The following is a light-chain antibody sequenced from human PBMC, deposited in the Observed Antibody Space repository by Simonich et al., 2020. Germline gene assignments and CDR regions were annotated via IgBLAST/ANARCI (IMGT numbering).Light chain of an antibody. Sequence: DIVMTQSPDSLAVSLGERATINCKSSQSVLYSSNNKNYLAWYQQKQGQPPKLLIYWASTRESGVPDRFSGSGSGTDFTLTISSMQSEDFAVYYCQQYNNWPPLTFGGGTKVEIK. CDR3: QQYNNWPPLT. J-gene: IGKJ4*01. CDR2: WAS. V-gene: IGKV4-1*01. CDR1: QSVLYSSNNKNY.